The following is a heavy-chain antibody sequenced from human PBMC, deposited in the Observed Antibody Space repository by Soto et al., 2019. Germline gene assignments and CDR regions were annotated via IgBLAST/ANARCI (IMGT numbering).Heavy chain of an antibody. CDR1: GGTLSGYY. Sequence: SETLSLTCTVTGGTLSGYYWTWIRQSAGGGLEWIGRIYSSGSTNYNPSLKSRVTISLDTSMSHFSLRLRSVSAADTAVYYCARGQRFSDCFDPWGQGALVTVSS. J-gene: IGHJ5*02. CDR2: IYSSGST. V-gene: IGHV4-4*07. CDR3: ARGQRFSDCFDP. D-gene: IGHD3-3*01.